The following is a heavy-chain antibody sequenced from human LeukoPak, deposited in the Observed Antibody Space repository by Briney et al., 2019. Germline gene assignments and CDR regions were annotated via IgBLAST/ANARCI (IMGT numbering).Heavy chain of an antibody. Sequence: SETLSLTCTVSGGSISSGSYYWSWIRQPAGKGLEWIGRIYTSGSTNYNPSLKSRVTISVDTSTNQFSLKLSSVTAADTAVYFCARDRVGHSAIDYWGQGTLVTVSS. CDR3: ARDRVGHSAIDY. V-gene: IGHV4-61*02. D-gene: IGHD2-15*01. CDR2: IYTSGST. J-gene: IGHJ4*02. CDR1: GGSISSGSYY.